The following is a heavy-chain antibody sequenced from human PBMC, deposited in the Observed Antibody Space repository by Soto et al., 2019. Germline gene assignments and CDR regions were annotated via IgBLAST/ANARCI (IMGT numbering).Heavy chain of an antibody. D-gene: IGHD6-25*01. Sequence: SEPLSLTCAVSGDSISSNNWWSWVRQPPGKGLEWIGEISHSGSTNYNPSLKSRVTISVYRSKMQFSLELKSVPAADTAMYYGARRAYISAWPENWGQGTLVTGSS. J-gene: IGHJ4*02. CDR2: ISHSGST. V-gene: IGHV4-4*02. CDR1: GDSISSNNW. CDR3: ARRAYISAWPEN.